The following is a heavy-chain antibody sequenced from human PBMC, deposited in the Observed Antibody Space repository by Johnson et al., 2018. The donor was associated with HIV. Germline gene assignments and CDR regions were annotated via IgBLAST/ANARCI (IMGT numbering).Heavy chain of an antibody. Sequence: VQLVESGGGVVRPGGSLRLSCVASGFTFDDYGMNWVRQAPGKGLEWVSGLNWNGGYAAYADSVKGRFTISRDNAKNSLYLHMNSLRADDTGLYYWVRGGMYRRDDAFDIWGQGTMVTVSS. V-gene: IGHV3-20*04. CDR2: LNWNGGYA. D-gene: IGHD1-14*01. J-gene: IGHJ3*02. CDR1: GFTFDDYG. CDR3: VRGGMYRRDDAFDI.